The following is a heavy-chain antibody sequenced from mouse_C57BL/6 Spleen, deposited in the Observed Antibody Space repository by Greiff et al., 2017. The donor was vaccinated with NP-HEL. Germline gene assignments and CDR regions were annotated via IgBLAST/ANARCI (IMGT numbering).Heavy chain of an antibody. V-gene: IGHV1-54*01. Sequence: QVQLQQSGAELVRPGTSVKVSCKASGYAFTNYLIEWVKQRPGQGLEWIGVLNPGSGGTNYNEKFKGKATLTADKSSSTAYMQLSSLTSEDSAVYFCARWGYYDYDDYWGQGTTLTVSS. CDR2: LNPGSGGT. D-gene: IGHD2-4*01. CDR1: GYAFTNYL. J-gene: IGHJ2*01. CDR3: ARWGYYDYDDY.